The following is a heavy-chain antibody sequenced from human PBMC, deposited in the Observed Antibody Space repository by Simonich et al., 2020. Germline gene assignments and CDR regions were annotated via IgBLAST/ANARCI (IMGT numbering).Heavy chain of an antibody. J-gene: IGHJ3*02. V-gene: IGHV4-34*01. D-gene: IGHD3-16*01. CDR2: INHSGST. CDR3: ARPLGIVWAFDI. Sequence: QVQLQQWGAGLLKPSETLSLTCAVYGGSFSGYYWSWIRQPPGKGREWIGEINHSGSTNYNPSLKSRGTISVDTSKNQFSLKLSSVTAADTAVYYCARPLGIVWAFDIWGQGTMVTVSS. CDR1: GGSFSGYY.